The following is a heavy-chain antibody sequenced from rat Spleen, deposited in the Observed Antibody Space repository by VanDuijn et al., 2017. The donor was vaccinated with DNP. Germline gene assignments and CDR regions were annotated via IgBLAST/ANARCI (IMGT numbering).Heavy chain of an antibody. D-gene: IGHD1-4*01. CDR2: LSYDGSST. CDR1: GFTFSKNA. Sequence: EVQLVESGGGLVQPGRSLKVSCVASGFTFSKNAMAWVRQAPTKGLEWVAALSYDGSSTYYRDSVKGRFTISRDNAKSSLYLQMDSLRSEDTATYYCTTDAHRDWGQGVMVTVSS. CDR3: TTDAHRD. V-gene: IGHV5-29*01. J-gene: IGHJ2*01.